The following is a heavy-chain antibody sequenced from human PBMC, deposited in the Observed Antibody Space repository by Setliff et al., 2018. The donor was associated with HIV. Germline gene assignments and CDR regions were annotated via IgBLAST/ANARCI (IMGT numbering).Heavy chain of an antibody. D-gene: IGHD5-18*01. J-gene: IGHJ4*02. Sequence: GASVKVSCKASGYTFTAYYIHWVRQAPGHELQLMGRIEPSSGGTNYAQKFQGRVTMTRDTSISTAYMELSRLRSDDTAVYYCARTLPQYTNLFDYWGQGTLVTVSS. CDR1: GYTFTAYY. CDR3: ARTLPQYTNLFDY. CDR2: IEPSSGGT. V-gene: IGHV1-2*06.